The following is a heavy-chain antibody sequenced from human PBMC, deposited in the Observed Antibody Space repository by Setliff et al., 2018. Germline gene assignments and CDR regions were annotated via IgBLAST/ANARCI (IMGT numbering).Heavy chain of an antibody. CDR3: SRENWGEDY. D-gene: IGHD7-27*01. V-gene: IGHV3-49*04. Sequence: GGSLRLSCSTSGFTFRDYAMSWVRQASGKGLEWVGFIRSKVYGATTEYAASVKGRFTISRDDSKSIAYLHMNSLKADDTAVYFCSRENWGEDYWGQGTLVTVSS. CDR2: IRSKVYGATT. J-gene: IGHJ4*02. CDR1: GFTFRDYA.